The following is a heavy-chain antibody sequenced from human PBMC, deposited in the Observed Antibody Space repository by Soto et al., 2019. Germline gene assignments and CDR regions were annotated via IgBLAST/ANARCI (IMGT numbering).Heavy chain of an antibody. CDR3: ARLVLRYFDWLLKVPGMDV. CDR1: GGSFSGYY. Sequence: PSETLFLTCAVYGGSFSGYYWSWIRQPPGKGLEWIGEINHSGSTNYNPSLKSRVTISVDTSKNQFSLKLSSVTAADTAVYYCARLVLRYFDWLLKVPGMDVWGQGTTVTVSS. V-gene: IGHV4-34*01. CDR2: INHSGST. J-gene: IGHJ6*02. D-gene: IGHD3-9*01.